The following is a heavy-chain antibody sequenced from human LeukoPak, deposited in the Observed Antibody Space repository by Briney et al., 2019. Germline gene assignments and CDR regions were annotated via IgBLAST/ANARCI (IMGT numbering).Heavy chain of an antibody. D-gene: IGHD3-22*01. CDR3: ARGYYDTSAYSNPFDF. V-gene: IGHV4-4*09. CDR2: IHTSGST. CDR1: GDSTSNYY. Sequence: SETLSLTCTVSGDSTSNYYWSWIRQTPGKGLEWIGYIHTSGSTYYNPSLKSRVTISVDTSKNQFSLKLSSVTAAGTAVYFCARGYYDTSAYSNPFDFWGQGTLVTVSS. J-gene: IGHJ4*02.